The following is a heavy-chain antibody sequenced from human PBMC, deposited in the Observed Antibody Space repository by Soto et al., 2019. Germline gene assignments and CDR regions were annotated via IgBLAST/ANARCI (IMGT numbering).Heavy chain of an antibody. Sequence: GGSLRLSCAASGFTFSSYSMNLVRQAPGKGLEWVSYISDEISTSYADAVKGRFTISRDNAKNTVYLQMNSLRAEDTAVYYCARRHYDILTGYQGAFDIWGQGTMVTVSS. J-gene: IGHJ3*02. V-gene: IGHV3-74*01. CDR1: GFTFSSYS. D-gene: IGHD3-9*01. CDR3: ARRHYDILTGYQGAFDI. CDR2: ISDEIST.